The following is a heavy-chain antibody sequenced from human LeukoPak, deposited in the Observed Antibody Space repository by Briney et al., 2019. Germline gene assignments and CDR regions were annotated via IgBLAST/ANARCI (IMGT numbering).Heavy chain of an antibody. CDR3: ARARGIAVADL. J-gene: IGHJ4*02. CDR1: GFTFSNFH. Sequence: PGGSLRLSCAASGFTFSNFHMPWVRQAPGKGLEWVSSISGSRSYIYYAASVKGRFTISRDNAKNSLYLQLNSLRAEDTALYYCARARGIAVADLWGEGTVVTVSS. CDR2: ISGSRSYI. D-gene: IGHD6-19*01. V-gene: IGHV3-21*01.